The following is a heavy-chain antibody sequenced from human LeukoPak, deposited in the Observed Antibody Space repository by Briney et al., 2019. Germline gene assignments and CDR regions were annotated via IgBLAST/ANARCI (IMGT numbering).Heavy chain of an antibody. D-gene: IGHD2-8*02. Sequence: KAGGSLRLSCAASGFTFSDYYVSWIRQAPGKGLEWVSYISSSGSTIYYADSVKGRFTISRDNAKNSLYLQMNSLRAEDSAVYYCARDHGWWGLDASDIWGQGTMVTVSS. CDR2: ISSSGSTI. J-gene: IGHJ3*02. CDR3: ARDHGWWGLDASDI. CDR1: GFTFSDYY. V-gene: IGHV3-11*04.